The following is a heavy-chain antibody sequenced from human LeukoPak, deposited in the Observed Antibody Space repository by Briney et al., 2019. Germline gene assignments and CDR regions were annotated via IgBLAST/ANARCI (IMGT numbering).Heavy chain of an antibody. CDR3: ARQPTVRRGAVASNFDY. D-gene: IGHD6-19*01. J-gene: IGHJ4*02. CDR2: IYHNGIT. CDR1: GGLITSTIHY. Sequence: PSETLSLTCSVSGGLITSTIHYWAWIRQPPGKGLEWIASIYHNGITYYNASLESRVTMSVDTSRNQFSLRLRSVSAADTSVYYCARQPTVRRGAVASNFDYWGQGTLVTVSS. V-gene: IGHV4-39*01.